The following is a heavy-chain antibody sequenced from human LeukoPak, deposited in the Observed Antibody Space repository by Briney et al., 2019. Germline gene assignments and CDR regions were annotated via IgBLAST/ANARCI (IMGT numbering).Heavy chain of an antibody. Sequence: GRSLRLSCAAPGFTFSTYAIHWVRQAPSKGLEWVAVISDDGSTKYYADSVKGRFTISRDNSKNMLYLQMDSLRAEDSAVYYCARDLIAVTGTGFWFDPRGQGTLVTVSS. D-gene: IGHD6-19*01. CDR2: ISDDGSTK. CDR1: GFTFSTYA. V-gene: IGHV3-30-3*01. J-gene: IGHJ5*02. CDR3: ARDLIAVTGTGFWFDP.